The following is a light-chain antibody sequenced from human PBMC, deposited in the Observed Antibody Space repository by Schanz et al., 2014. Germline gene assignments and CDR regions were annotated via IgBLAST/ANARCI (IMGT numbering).Light chain of an antibody. CDR3: HMYNSAPPGT. V-gene: IGKV3-15*01. CDR2: GAS. J-gene: IGKJ1*01. Sequence: EIVLTQSPGTLSLSPGERATLSCRASQSVRSNLAWYQQKPGQAPRLLIYGASTRATGIPARFSGSGSGTDFTLTINSLQVEDVATYYCHMYNSAPPGTFGQGTKVEIK. CDR1: QSVRSN.